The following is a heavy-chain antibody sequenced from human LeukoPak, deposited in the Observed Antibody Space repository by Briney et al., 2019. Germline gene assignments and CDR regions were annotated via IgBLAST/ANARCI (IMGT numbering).Heavy chain of an antibody. Sequence: GGSLRLSCAASGFTFSSYAMNWVRQAPGKGLEWVSSISSSSSYIYYADSVKGRFTISRDNAKNSLYPQMNSLRAEDTAVYYCARDLVVTARLYYFDYWGQGTLVTVSS. CDR2: ISSSSSYI. D-gene: IGHD2-21*02. CDR1: GFTFSSYA. J-gene: IGHJ4*02. CDR3: ARDLVVTARLYYFDY. V-gene: IGHV3-21*01.